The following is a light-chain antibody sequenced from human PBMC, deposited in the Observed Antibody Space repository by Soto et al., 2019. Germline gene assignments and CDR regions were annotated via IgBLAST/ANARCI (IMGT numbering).Light chain of an antibody. CDR1: QTVSNK. CDR2: DTS. V-gene: IGKV3-11*01. J-gene: IGKJ5*01. Sequence: EIVLTQSPATLSSSPGERATLSCRASQTVSNKLAWYQHKPGQAPRLLIYDTSNRATGIPARFSGSGSGTDFTLTISSLEPEDFALYYCQQRSNRITFGQGTRLEIK. CDR3: QQRSNRIT.